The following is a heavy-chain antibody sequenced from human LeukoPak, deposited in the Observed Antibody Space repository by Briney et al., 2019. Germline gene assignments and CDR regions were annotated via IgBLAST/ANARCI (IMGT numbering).Heavy chain of an antibody. CDR1: GGSISSYY. D-gene: IGHD5-18*01. V-gene: IGHV4-59*12. CDR2: IYHSGST. J-gene: IGHJ4*02. Sequence: SETLSLTCTVSGGSISSYYWSWIRQPPGKGLEWIGYIYHSGSTYYNPSLKSRVTISVDRSKNQFSLKLSSVTAADTAVYYCARGPGLDVDTAMVTSYFDYWGQGTLVTVSS. CDR3: ARGPGLDVDTAMVTSYFDY.